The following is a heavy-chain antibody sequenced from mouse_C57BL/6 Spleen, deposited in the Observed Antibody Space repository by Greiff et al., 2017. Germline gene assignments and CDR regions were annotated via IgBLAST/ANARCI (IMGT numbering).Heavy chain of an antibody. CDR1: GFTFSSYT. CDR3: ARLGDDGYAWFAY. V-gene: IGHV5-9*01. CDR2: ISGGGGNT. J-gene: IGHJ3*01. Sequence: EVMLVESGGGLVKPGGSLKLSCAASGFTFSSYTMSWVRQTPEKRLEWVATISGGGGNTYYPDSVKGRFTISRDNAKNTLYLQMSSLRSEDTALYYCARLGDDGYAWFAYWGQGTLVTVSA. D-gene: IGHD2-3*01.